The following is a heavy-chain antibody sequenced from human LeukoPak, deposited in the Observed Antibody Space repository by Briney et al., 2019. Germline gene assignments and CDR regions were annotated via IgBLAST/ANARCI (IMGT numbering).Heavy chain of an antibody. J-gene: IGHJ5*02. CDR3: AKCVTGWPNWFDP. Sequence: GGSLRLSCAASEFTISRYWMHWVRQAPGKGLVWVSNINNDGSITTYADSVKGRFTISRDNSKNTLYLQMISLRAEDTALYYCAKCVTGWPNWFDPWGQGTLVTVSS. CDR1: EFTISRYW. CDR2: INNDGSIT. D-gene: IGHD6-19*01. V-gene: IGHV3-74*01.